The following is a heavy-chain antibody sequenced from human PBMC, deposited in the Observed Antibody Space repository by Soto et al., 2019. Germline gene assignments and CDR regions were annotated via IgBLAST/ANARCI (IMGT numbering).Heavy chain of an antibody. CDR3: ARGPLQGRELLFDY. CDR2: ISYDGSIQ. D-gene: IGHD1-7*01. Sequence: QVQLVESGGGAVQPGRSLTLYCAPSGFTLSSHSMHWVRQAPGKGLEWVAVISYDGSIQYYAASVKGRFTISRDISKNTLYVEMHSLRPEDTGVYYCARGPLQGRELLFDYWGQGTLVTVSS. CDR1: GFTLSSHS. V-gene: IGHV3-30*04. J-gene: IGHJ4*02.